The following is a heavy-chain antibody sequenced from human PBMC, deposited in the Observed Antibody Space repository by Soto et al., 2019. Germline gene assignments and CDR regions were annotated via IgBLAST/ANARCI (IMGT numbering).Heavy chain of an antibody. Sequence: GESLKISCKGSGYTFTNYWIGWVRQMPGKGLEWMGIIYPGDSDTKYNPSFQGQVTISTDKSITTTYLQWSSLKASDTAIYYCAASIFYYGMDVWGQGTTVTVSS. CDR1: GYTFTNYW. J-gene: IGHJ6*02. CDR3: AASIFYYGMDV. CDR2: IYPGDSDT. V-gene: IGHV5-51*01.